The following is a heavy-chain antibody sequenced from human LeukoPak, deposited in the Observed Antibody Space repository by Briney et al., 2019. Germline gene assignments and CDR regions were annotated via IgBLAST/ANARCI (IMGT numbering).Heavy chain of an antibody. Sequence: GESLKSSCKGSGYSFTSYWIGWVGQMPGKGLEWMGIIYPGDSDTRYSPSFQGQVTISADKSISTAYLQWSSLKASDTAMYYCARRGARYYDSSGSASMDVWGQGTTVTVSS. CDR3: ARRGARYYDSSGSASMDV. J-gene: IGHJ6*02. CDR2: IYPGDSDT. D-gene: IGHD3-22*01. V-gene: IGHV5-51*01. CDR1: GYSFTSYW.